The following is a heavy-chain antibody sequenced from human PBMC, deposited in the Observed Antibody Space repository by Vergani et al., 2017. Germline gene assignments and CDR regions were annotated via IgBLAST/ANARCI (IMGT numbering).Heavy chain of an antibody. CDR1: GFTFSSYG. D-gene: IGHD2-2*01. V-gene: IGHV3-33*08. J-gene: IGHJ3*02. Sequence: VQLVESGGGLVKPGGSLRLSCAASGFTFSSYGMHWVRQAPGKGLEWVAVIWYDGSNKYYADSVKGRFTISRDNSKNTLYLQMNSLRAEDTAVYYWARDALFVVVPAATEDRDDAFDIWGQGTMVTVSS. CDR2: IWYDGSNK. CDR3: ARDALFVVVPAATEDRDDAFDI.